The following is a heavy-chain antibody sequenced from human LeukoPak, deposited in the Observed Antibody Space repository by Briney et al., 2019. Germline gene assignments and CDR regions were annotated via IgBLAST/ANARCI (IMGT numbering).Heavy chain of an antibody. CDR3: ARTGPVGRY. D-gene: IGHD3-10*01. V-gene: IGHV1-18*01. CDR2: ISAYNGNA. CDR1: GYTFTTYA. Sequence: ASVTVSCKASGYTFTTYAITGVRQAPGQGLEWMGWISAYNGNAKYAQKLQGRLTMNTDTSTSTAYIELRSLRSDDTAVYYCARTGPVGRYWGQGTLVTLSS. J-gene: IGHJ4*02.